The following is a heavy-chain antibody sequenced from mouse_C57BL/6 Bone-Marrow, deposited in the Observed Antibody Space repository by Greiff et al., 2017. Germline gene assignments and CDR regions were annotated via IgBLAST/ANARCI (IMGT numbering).Heavy chain of an antibody. CDR3: ARGRRGLAY. Sequence: EVQLVESGGGLVKPGGSLKLSCAASGFTFSDYGMHWVRQAPEKGLEWVAYISSGSSTIYYADTVKGRFTISSDDAKNTLFLQMTSLRSEDTAMYYCARGRRGLAYWGEGTLVTVSA. V-gene: IGHV5-17*01. J-gene: IGHJ3*01. CDR1: GFTFSDYG. CDR2: ISSGSSTI.